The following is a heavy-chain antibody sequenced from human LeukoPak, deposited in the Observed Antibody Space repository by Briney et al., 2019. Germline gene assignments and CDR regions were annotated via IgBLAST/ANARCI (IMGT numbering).Heavy chain of an antibody. J-gene: IGHJ4*02. D-gene: IGHD4-11*01. CDR1: GFTFSSYW. V-gene: IGHV3-74*01. CDR3: ARGDYSSHTL. Sequence: PGGSLRLSCAASGFTFSSYWMHWVRQSPGKGLVWVSRIKTDGSDTYYADSVRGRFTISRDNAKNTLYLQMDSLSAEDTAVYFCARGDYSSHTLWGQGTLVTVSS. CDR2: IKTDGSDT.